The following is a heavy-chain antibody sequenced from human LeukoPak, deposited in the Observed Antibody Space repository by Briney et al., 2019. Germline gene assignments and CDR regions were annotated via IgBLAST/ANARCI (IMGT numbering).Heavy chain of an antibody. D-gene: IGHD3-16*01. CDR1: GYSISSGYY. Sequence: PSETLSLTCTVSGYSISSGYYWGWIRQPPGKGLEWIGSIYHSGSTYYNPSLKSRVTISVDTSKNQFSLKLSSVTAADTAVYYCARLPATSYDYVWGSADVWGKGTTVTISS. J-gene: IGHJ6*04. CDR3: ARLPATSYDYVWGSADV. V-gene: IGHV4-38-2*02. CDR2: IYHSGST.